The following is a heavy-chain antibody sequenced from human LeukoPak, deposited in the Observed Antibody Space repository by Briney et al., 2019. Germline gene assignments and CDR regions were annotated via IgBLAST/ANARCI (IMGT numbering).Heavy chain of an antibody. CDR1: GVSISSSY. J-gene: IGHJ6*03. CDR3: AKDGSTRHVNYYMDV. CDR2: INSSGSN. D-gene: IGHD3-10*01. V-gene: IGHV4-4*07. Sequence: PSETLSLTCTVSGVSISSSYWTWIRQPAGEGLECIGRINSSGSNNYSPSLKSRVTLSVDTSKNQFSLKQSSVTGADTAVYYCAKDGSTRHVNYYMDVWGKGTTVTVSS.